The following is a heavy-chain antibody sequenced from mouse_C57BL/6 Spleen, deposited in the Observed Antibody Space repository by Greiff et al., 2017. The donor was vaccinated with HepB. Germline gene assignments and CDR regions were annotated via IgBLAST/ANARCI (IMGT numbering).Heavy chain of an antibody. D-gene: IGHD1-1*01. CDR2: IYPGDGDT. J-gene: IGHJ4*01. CDR3: ARSHYYGSSQDY. Sequence: QVQLQQSGAELVKPGASVKISCKASGYAFSSYWMNWVKQRPGKGLEWIGQIYPGDGDTNYNGKFKGKATLTADKSSSTAYMQLSSLTSEDSAVYFCARSHYYGSSQDYWGQGTSVTVSS. CDR1: GYAFSSYW. V-gene: IGHV1-80*01.